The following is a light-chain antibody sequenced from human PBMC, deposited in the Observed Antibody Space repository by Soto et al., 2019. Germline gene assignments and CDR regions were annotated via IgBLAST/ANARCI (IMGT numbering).Light chain of an antibody. CDR2: GAS. CDR3: QQYGSSPGNT. Sequence: EIVSTQSPGTLSLSPGERATLSCRASQSVSSSYLAWYQQKPGQAPRLLIYGASSRATGIPDRFSGSGSGTDFTLTISRLEPEDFAVYYCQQYGSSPGNTFGQGTKLEIK. V-gene: IGKV3-20*01. J-gene: IGKJ2*01. CDR1: QSVSSSY.